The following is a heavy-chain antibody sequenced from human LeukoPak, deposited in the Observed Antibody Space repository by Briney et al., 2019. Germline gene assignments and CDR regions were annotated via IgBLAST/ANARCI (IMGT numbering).Heavy chain of an antibody. CDR1: GFTFSNYA. V-gene: IGHV3-23*01. J-gene: IGHJ4*02. CDR3: SKWGDYDVLTGYYDSDF. CDR2: IVGSGGST. Sequence: GASLRLSCAASGFTFSNYAMSWVRQAPGKGLEWVSAIVGSGGSTYYADSVKGRFSISRDNSKNTLFLQMNSLRVEDTALYYCSKWGDYDVLTGYYDSDFWGQGTLVNVSS. D-gene: IGHD3-9*01.